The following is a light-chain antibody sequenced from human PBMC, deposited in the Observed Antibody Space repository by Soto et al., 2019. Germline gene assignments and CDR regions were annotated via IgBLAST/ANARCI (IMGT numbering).Light chain of an antibody. J-gene: IGLJ2*01. Sequence: QSVLTQPPSASGTPGQRVTISCSGSSSNIGSNNVNWYQQLPGTAPKLLIYRSDQRPSGVPGRFSGSKSDTSASLAISGLQSEDEADYYCAAWDDSLNGPVFGGGTKLTVL. CDR1: SSNIGSNN. V-gene: IGLV1-44*01. CDR3: AAWDDSLNGPV. CDR2: RSD.